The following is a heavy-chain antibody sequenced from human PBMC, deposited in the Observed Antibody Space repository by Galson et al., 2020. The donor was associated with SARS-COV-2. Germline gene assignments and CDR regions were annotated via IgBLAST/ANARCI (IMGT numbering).Heavy chain of an antibody. J-gene: IGHJ4*02. V-gene: IGHV4-61*02. CDR2: IYTSGST. D-gene: IGHD2-21*01. CDR1: GGSISSGSYY. CDR3: ARIGVCGGEACDY. Sequence: SETLSLTCTVSGGSISSGSYYWSWIRQPAGKGLEWIGRIYTSGSTNYNPSLKSRVTISVDTSKNQFSLKLSSVTAADTAVYYCARIGVCGGEACDYWGQGTLVTVSS.